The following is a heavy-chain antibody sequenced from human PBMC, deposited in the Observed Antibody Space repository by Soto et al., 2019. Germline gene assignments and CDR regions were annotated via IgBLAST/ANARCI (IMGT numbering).Heavy chain of an antibody. CDR3: AKLGSSSWSPHYYFDY. V-gene: IGHV3-23*01. Sequence: GGSLILSCAAAGFNFNNYSMGWVRQDPGKGLEWVSAITGRGSDTYYVDSEKGRFTISRDNSKNTVYLQMNSLRAEDTAIYYCAKLGSSSWSPHYYFDYWGQGTLVTVSS. J-gene: IGHJ4*02. CDR2: ITGRGSDT. D-gene: IGHD2-2*01. CDR1: GFNFNNYS.